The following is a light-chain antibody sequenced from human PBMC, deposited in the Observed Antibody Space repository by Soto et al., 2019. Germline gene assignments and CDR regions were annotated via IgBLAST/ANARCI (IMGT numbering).Light chain of an antibody. V-gene: IGLV2-8*01. CDR1: SSDVGGYNY. Sequence: QSALTQPPSASGSPGQSVTISCTGTSSDVGGYNYVSWYQQHPGKAPKLMIYEVIKQPSGVPDRFSGSKSGNTASLTVSGLQAEDEADYYCSSYAGSNNWDVVFGGGTKLTVL. CDR2: EVI. J-gene: IGLJ2*01. CDR3: SSYAGSNNWDVV.